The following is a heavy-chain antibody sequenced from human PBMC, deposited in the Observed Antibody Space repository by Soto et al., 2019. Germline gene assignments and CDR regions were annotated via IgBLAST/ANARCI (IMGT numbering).Heavy chain of an antibody. CDR2: ISYDGSNK. CDR3: ARQSVELWSYYFDY. V-gene: IGHV3-30-3*01. CDR1: GFTFSNYA. J-gene: IGHJ4*02. Sequence: QVQLVESGGGVVQPGRSLRLSCAASGFTFSNYAMHWVRQAPGKGLEWVAVISYDGSNKFYADSVKGRLTISRDNSKNTLYLQMNSLRAEDTAVYYCARQSVELWSYYFDYWGQGTLVTVSS. D-gene: IGHD1-7*01.